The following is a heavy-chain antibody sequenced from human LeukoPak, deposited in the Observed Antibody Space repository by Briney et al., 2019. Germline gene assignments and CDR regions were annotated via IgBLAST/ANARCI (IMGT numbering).Heavy chain of an antibody. CDR3: ARSRIMITFGGVIVNYYFDY. CDR1: GYTFTSYY. V-gene: IGHV1-46*01. Sequence: ASVKVSCKASGYTFTSYYMHWVRQAPGQGLEWMGIINPSGGSTSYAQKFQGRVTMTRDMSMSTVYMELSSLRSEDTAVYYCARSRIMITFGGVIVNYYFDYWGQGTLVTVSS. J-gene: IGHJ4*02. CDR2: INPSGGST. D-gene: IGHD3-16*02.